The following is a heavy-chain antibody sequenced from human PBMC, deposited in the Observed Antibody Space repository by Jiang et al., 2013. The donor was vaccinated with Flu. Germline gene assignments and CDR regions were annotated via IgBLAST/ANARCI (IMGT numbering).Heavy chain of an antibody. J-gene: IGHJ2*01. V-gene: IGHV1-69*01. Sequence: SGAEVKKPGSSVKVSCKASGGTFSSYAISWVRQAPGQGLEWMGGIIPIFGTANYAQKFQGRVTITADESTSTAYMELSSLRSEDTAVYYCARDLGHQVAAAGTDWYFDLWGRGTLVTVSS. CDR2: IIPIFGTA. D-gene: IGHD6-13*01. CDR1: GGTFSSYA. CDR3: ARDLGHQVAAAGTDWYFDL.